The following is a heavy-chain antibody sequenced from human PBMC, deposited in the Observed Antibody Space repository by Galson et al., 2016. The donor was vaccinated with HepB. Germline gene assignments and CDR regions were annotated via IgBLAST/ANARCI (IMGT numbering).Heavy chain of an antibody. J-gene: IGHJ5*02. D-gene: IGHD4-17*01. CDR3: ARGPADYGDYYNWFDP. CDR2: IYYSGST. Sequence: TLSLTCTVSGGSISSGGYYWSWIRQHPGKGLEWIGYIYYSGSTYYNPSLKSRVTISVDTSKNQFSLKLNSVTAADTAVYYCARGPADYGDYYNWFDPWGQGTLVTVSS. CDR1: GGSISSGGYY. V-gene: IGHV4-31*03.